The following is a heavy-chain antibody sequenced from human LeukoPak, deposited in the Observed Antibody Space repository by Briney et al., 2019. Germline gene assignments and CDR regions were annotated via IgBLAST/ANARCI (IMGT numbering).Heavy chain of an antibody. D-gene: IGHD3-22*01. Sequence: ASVKVSCKASGYTFTSYGISWVRQAPGQGLEWMGWISAYNGNTNYAQKLQGRVTMTTDTSTSTAYMELRSLRSDDTAVYYCATDSSGYYYGRGPRDAFDIWGQGTMVTVSS. J-gene: IGHJ3*02. CDR3: ATDSSGYYYGRGPRDAFDI. CDR1: GYTFTSYG. CDR2: ISAYNGNT. V-gene: IGHV1-18*01.